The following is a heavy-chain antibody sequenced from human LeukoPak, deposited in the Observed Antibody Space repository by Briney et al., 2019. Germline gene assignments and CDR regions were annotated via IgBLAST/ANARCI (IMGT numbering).Heavy chain of an antibody. V-gene: IGHV4-59*01. CDR1: DDSLNTDY. J-gene: IGHJ6*03. Sequence: SETLSLTCTVSDDSLNTDYWSWIRQPPGKGLEWIGYIYHSGSTNYNPSLRSRVTISVDTSKSQLSLKLNSVTAADTAVYFCARVRWLHAYYSYYYMDVWGRGTTVTVSS. D-gene: IGHD3-22*01. CDR3: ARVRWLHAYYSYYYMDV. CDR2: IYHSGST.